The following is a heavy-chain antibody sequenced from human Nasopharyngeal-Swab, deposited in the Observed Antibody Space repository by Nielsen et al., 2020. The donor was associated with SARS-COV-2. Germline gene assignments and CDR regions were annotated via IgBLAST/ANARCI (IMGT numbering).Heavy chain of an antibody. Sequence: WVRQALGQGLEWMGGIIPIFGAANYAQKFQGRVTITADESTSTAYMELSSLRSEDTAVYYCARGAPYTMVRGVITFQYYYYYMDVWGKGTTVTVSS. V-gene: IGHV1-69*01. CDR2: IIPIFGAA. D-gene: IGHD3-10*01. CDR3: ARGAPYTMVRGVITFQYYYYYMDV. J-gene: IGHJ6*03.